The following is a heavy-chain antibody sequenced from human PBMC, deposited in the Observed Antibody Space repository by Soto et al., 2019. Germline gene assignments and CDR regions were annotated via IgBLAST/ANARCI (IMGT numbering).Heavy chain of an antibody. D-gene: IGHD6-6*01. CDR2: IYTSGST. J-gene: IGHJ4*02. CDR3: ARVSEQLALDY. Sequence: QVQLQESGPGLVKPSETLSLTCTVSGGSISSYYWSWIRQPPGKGLEWIGRIYTSGSTNYNPSLRGRVTVSVDTYKNQFSLKLSSVTAADTDVYYCARVSEQLALDYWGQVTLVTVSS. CDR1: GGSISSYY. V-gene: IGHV4-4*07.